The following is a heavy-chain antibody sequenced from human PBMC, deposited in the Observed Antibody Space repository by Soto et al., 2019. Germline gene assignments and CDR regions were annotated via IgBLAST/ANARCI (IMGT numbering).Heavy chain of an antibody. CDR2: IKEDGSEK. Sequence: EVLLVESGGGLVQPGGSLRLSCAASGFTFSTFWMDWVRQAPGKGLEWVAKIKEDGSEKYYADSVKGRFIISRDNARNSVYLQMNSLRAEDTAVYYCARVRPGHYRDYSGQGTLVTVSS. D-gene: IGHD3-10*01. CDR1: GFTFSTFW. CDR3: ARVRPGHYRDY. V-gene: IGHV3-7*03. J-gene: IGHJ4*02.